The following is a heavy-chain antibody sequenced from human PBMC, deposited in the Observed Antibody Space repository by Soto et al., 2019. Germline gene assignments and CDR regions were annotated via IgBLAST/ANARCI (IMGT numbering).Heavy chain of an antibody. Sequence: QVQLVQSGAEVKKPGSSVKVSCKASGGTFSSYTISWVRQAPGQGLEWMGRIIPILGIANYAQKFQGRVTITADKSTSTAYMELSSLRSEDRDVYYCAREDYLGYWGQGTLVPVSS. D-gene: IGHD3-10*01. CDR3: AREDYLGY. J-gene: IGHJ4*02. CDR1: GGTFSSYT. V-gene: IGHV1-69*02. CDR2: IIPILGIA.